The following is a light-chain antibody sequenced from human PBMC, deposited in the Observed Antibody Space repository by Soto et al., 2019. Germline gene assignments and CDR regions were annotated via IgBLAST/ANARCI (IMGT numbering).Light chain of an antibody. CDR1: QTVSTNY. CDR3: QQYGSSPRT. J-gene: IGKJ2*01. Sequence: EIVLTQSPGTLSLSPGERATLSCRASQTVSTNYLAWYQQKPGLAPRLLIYGASSRATGIPDRFSGSGSGTDFILTISRLEPEDFAVYYCQQYGSSPRTFGQGTKLEIK. CDR2: GAS. V-gene: IGKV3-20*01.